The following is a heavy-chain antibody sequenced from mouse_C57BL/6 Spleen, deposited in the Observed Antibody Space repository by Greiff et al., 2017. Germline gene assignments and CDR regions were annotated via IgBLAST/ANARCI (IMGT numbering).Heavy chain of an antibody. V-gene: IGHV1-9*01. J-gene: IGHJ2*01. CDR3: ARKGSRELYYFVN. CDR1: GYTFTGYW. Sequence: QVQLQQPGAELMKPGASVKLSCKATGYTFTGYWIEWVKQRPGHGLEWIGEILPGGGSTNYNEKFKGKATFTADTSSNTAYRQLSSLTTEDSAIYYWARKGSRELYYFVNWGQGTALTVSS. CDR2: ILPGGGST. D-gene: IGHD1-1*01.